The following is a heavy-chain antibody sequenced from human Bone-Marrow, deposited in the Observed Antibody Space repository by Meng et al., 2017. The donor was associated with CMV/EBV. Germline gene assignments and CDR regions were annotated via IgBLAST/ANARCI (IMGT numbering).Heavy chain of an antibody. V-gene: IGHV3-66*02. CDR3: ASSRFFDY. Sequence: GESLKISCAASGFTFSSYSMSWVRQAPGKGLEWVSVIYSGGSTYYADSVKGRFTISRDNSKNTLYLQMNSLRAEDTAVYYCASSRFFDYWGQGTLVTVSS. J-gene: IGHJ4*02. CDR1: GFTFSSYS. CDR2: IYSGGST.